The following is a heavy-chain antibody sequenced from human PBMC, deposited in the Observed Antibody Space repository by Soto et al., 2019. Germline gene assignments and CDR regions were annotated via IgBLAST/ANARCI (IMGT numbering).Heavy chain of an antibody. V-gene: IGHV1-69*05. CDR1: GGTFSSYA. Sequence: ASVKVSCKASGGTFSSYAISWVRQAPGQGLEWMGEIIPIFGTANYAQKFQGRVTITRDTSASTAYIELSSLRSEDTAVYYCARDPSYYGMDVWGQGTTVTVSS. J-gene: IGHJ6*02. CDR2: IIPIFGTA. CDR3: ARDPSYYGMDV.